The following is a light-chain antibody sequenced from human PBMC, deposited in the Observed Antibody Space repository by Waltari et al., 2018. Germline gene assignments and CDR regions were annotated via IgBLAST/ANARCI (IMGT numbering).Light chain of an antibody. J-gene: IGLJ3*02. V-gene: IGLV2-8*01. CDR3: SSYGGRNNLL. Sequence: QSALTPPPSASGSPGQSVTISCTGTSSDIGGFNYVSWYQQNPGQAPKLLIYEVNKRPSGIPDRFSGSKSGNTASLTVSGLQAEDEAEYYCSSYGGRNNLLFGEGTKLTVL. CDR2: EVN. CDR1: SSDIGGFNY.